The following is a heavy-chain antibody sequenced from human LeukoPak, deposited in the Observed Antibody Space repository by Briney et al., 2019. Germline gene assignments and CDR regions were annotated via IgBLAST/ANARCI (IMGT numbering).Heavy chain of an antibody. CDR3: ARDSDYGGNYWYFDL. Sequence: GASVKVSCKASGYTFTSYAVIWVRQAPGQGLEWMGRINTNTGIPTYAQGFTGRFVFSFDISVSTAYLQISSLKAEDTAVYYCARDSDYGGNYWYFDLWGRGTLVTVSS. V-gene: IGHV7-4-1*02. D-gene: IGHD4-23*01. J-gene: IGHJ2*01. CDR1: GYTFTSYA. CDR2: INTNTGIP.